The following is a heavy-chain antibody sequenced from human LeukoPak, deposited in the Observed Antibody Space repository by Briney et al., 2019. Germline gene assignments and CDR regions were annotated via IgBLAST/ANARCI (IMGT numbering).Heavy chain of an antibody. J-gene: IGHJ4*02. CDR2: IYYGGST. Sequence: PSETLSLTCTVSGGSISSYYWSWIRQPPGKGLEWIGNIYYGGSTYYSPSLKSRVSISVDTSKNQVSLKLSSVTAADTAVYYCASADGYKIDYWGQGTLVTVSS. CDR3: ASADGYKIDY. D-gene: IGHD5-24*01. V-gene: IGHV4-59*04. CDR1: GGSISSYY.